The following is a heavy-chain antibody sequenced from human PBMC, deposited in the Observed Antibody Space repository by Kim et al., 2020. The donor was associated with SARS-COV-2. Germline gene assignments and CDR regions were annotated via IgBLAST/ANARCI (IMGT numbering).Heavy chain of an antibody. CDR3: AEYSRGEY. V-gene: IGHV3-53*01. CDR2: IHSSGST. J-gene: IGHJ4*01. CDR1: GFDVSKNY. D-gene: IGHD2-21*01. Sequence: GGSLRLSCAASGFDVSKNYMSWVRQAPGKGLEWVSVIHSSGSTYYIDSVKGRFTISRDNSKNTVDLQMSSLRADDTAVYFCAEYSRGEYWGQGILVTVSS.